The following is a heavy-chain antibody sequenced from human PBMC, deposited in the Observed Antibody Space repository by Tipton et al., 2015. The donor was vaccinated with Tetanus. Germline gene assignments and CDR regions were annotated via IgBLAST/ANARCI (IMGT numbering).Heavy chain of an antibody. V-gene: IGHV3-48*03. D-gene: IGHD3-16*01. Sequence: TASGFTFSGYEMNWVRQAPGKGLEWVSYISSSGSTIYYADSVKGRFTISRDNAKNSLYLQMNSLRAEDTAVYYCARVLGPHLRWDEFDYWGQGTLVTVSS. CDR3: ARVLGPHLRWDEFDY. CDR2: ISSSGSTI. J-gene: IGHJ4*02. CDR1: GFTFSGYE.